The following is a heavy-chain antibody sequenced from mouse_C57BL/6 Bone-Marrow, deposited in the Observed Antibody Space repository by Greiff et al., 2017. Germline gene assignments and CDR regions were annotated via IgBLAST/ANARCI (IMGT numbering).Heavy chain of an antibody. CDR3: ASGSYYAGSIYFDY. J-gene: IGHJ2*01. D-gene: IGHD1-1*01. Sequence: QVQLQQPGAELVKPGASVKLSCKASGYTFTSYWMQWVKQRPGQGLEWIGEIDPSDSYTNYNQKFKGKATFTVDTSSSPAYVQLSSLNSEDSAVYYCASGSYYAGSIYFDYWGQGTALTVSA. CDR1: GYTFTSYW. V-gene: IGHV1-50*01. CDR2: IDPSDSYT.